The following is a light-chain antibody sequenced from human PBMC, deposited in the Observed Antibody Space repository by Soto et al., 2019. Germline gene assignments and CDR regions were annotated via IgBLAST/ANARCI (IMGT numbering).Light chain of an antibody. Sequence: DIVLTQSPGALSLSPGQRATLSCRASETVRSNFLTWYQQKPGQAPRLLISGECTRATGIPDRFSSSGSGTDFTLTISRVEYEDFAMYYCQQYGGSPLLTFGGGTKLEI. CDR3: QQYGGSPLLT. CDR1: ETVRSNF. J-gene: IGKJ4*01. CDR2: GEC. V-gene: IGKV3-20*01.